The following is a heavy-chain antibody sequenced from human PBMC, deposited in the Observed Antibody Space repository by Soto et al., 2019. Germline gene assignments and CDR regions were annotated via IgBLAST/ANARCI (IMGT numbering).Heavy chain of an antibody. CDR2: IYYSGST. V-gene: IGHV4-31*03. Sequence: SETLSLTCTVSGGSVSSGSYYWSWIRQPPGKGLEWIGYIYYSGSTYYNPSLKSRVTISVDTSKNQFSLKLSSLTAADTAVYYGGRGGGTTCSAPWGKGTWVPVPS. D-gene: IGHD3-10*02. J-gene: IGHJ5*02. CDR3: GRGGGTTCSAP. CDR1: GGSVSSGSYY.